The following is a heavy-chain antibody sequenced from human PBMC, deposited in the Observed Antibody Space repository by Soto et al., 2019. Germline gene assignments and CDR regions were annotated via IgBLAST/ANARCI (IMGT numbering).Heavy chain of an antibody. V-gene: IGHV4-39*01. J-gene: IGHJ4*02. D-gene: IGHD6-13*01. CDR2: IFYDGYT. CDR3: ARLQAAVPHY. Sequence: QLQLQESGPGLEKPSETLSLTCTVSGDSISGSPYFWGWIRQPPGKGLEWIASIFYDGYTYYTPSLKSRAIISVDTSKNQFSLKLTSVAAADTAIYFCARLQAAVPHYWGQGTLVIVSS. CDR1: GDSISGSPYF.